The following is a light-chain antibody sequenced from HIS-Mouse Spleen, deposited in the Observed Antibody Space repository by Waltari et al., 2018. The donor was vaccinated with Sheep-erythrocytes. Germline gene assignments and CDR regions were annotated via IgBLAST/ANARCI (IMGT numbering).Light chain of an antibody. Sequence: QSALTQPRSVSGSPGQSVTIPCTGTSSDGGGYNYFSWYQQHPGKAPKLMIYDVSNRPSGVPDRFSGSKSGNTASLTISGLQSEDEADYYCAAWDDSLNGVVFGGGTKLTVL. J-gene: IGLJ2*01. CDR1: SSDGGGYNY. V-gene: IGLV2-11*02. CDR2: DVS. CDR3: AAWDDSLNGVV.